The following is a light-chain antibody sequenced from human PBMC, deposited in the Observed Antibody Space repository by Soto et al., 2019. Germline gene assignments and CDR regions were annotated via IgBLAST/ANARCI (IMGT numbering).Light chain of an antibody. CDR3: QQRSNWPKT. J-gene: IGKJ1*01. Sequence: EIVLTQSPATLSLSPGERATLSCRASQSVSSYLAWYQQKPGQAPRLLIYAASNRATGIPARFSGSGSGTAFTLTISSLEPEDFAVYYCQQRSNWPKTFGQGTKVEIK. V-gene: IGKV3-11*01. CDR2: AAS. CDR1: QSVSSY.